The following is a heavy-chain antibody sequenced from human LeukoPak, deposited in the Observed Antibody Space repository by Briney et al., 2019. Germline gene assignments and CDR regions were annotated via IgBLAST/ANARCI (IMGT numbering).Heavy chain of an antibody. V-gene: IGHV3-66*01. D-gene: IGHD5-18*01. J-gene: IGHJ4*02. CDR1: GFTVSSNY. CDR2: IYSGGST. CDR3: AREPQGYSYGYFDY. Sequence: PGESLRLSCAASGFTVSSNYMSWVRQAPGKGLEWVSVIYSGGSTYYADSVKGRFTISRDNSKNTLYLQMNSLRAEDTAVYYCAREPQGYSYGYFDYWGQGTLVTVSS.